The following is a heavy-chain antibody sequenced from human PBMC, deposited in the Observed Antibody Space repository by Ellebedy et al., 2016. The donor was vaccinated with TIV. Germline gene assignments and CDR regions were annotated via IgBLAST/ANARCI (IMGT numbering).Heavy chain of an antibody. D-gene: IGHD2-15*01. CDR2: INPYNGKT. CDR1: GYTFTKYG. J-gene: IGHJ3*02. Sequence: AASVKVSCKASGYTFTKYGISWVRQAPGQGLEWMGWINPYNGKTNYGQKFQGRVTMTTDTSTATAYMEVNSLRSDDTAVYYCYCSAGADTFDIWGQGTMVSVSS. CDR3: YCSAGADTFDI. V-gene: IGHV1-18*04.